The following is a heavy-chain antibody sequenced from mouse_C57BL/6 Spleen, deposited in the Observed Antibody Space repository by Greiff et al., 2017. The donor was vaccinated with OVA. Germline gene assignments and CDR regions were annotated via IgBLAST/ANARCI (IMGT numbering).Heavy chain of an antibody. V-gene: IGHV5-6*01. CDR3: ARQDYYGSSYFDD. J-gene: IGHJ2*01. D-gene: IGHD1-1*01. CDR1: GFTFSSYG. Sequence: EVQGVESGGDLVKPGGSLKLSCAASGFTFSSYGMSWVRQTPDKRLEWVATISSGGSYTYYPDSVKGRVTISRDNAKNTLHLQMSSLKSEDTAMYYCARQDYYGSSYFDDWGQGTTLTVSS. CDR2: ISSGGSYT.